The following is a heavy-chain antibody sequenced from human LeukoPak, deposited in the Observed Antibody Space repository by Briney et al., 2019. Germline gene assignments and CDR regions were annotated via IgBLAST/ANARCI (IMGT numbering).Heavy chain of an antibody. J-gene: IGHJ6*02. CDR2: ISYDGSNK. CDR1: GFTLSSYG. V-gene: IGHV3-30*18. Sequence: GKSLRLTCVASGFTLSSYGMHWVRQAPGKGLEWVAVISYDGSNKYYADSVKSRFTISRDNSKNTLYLQMNSLRAEDTAVYYCAKAKTPCGGDCYYYYGMDVWGQGTTVTVSS. D-gene: IGHD2-21*02. CDR3: AKAKTPCGGDCYYYYGMDV.